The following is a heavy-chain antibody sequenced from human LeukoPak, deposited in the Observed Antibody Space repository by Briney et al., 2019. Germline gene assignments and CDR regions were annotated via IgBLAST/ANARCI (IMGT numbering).Heavy chain of an antibody. Sequence: QPGGSLRLSCAASGFTFSSYWMTWVRQAPGKGLEWVANIKKDGSDKNYVDSVKGRFTISRDNAKNSLYLQMNSLRAEDTAVYYCASLRKFDYWGQGTLVTVSS. J-gene: IGHJ4*02. CDR3: ASLRKFDY. CDR1: GFTFSSYW. V-gene: IGHV3-7*01. CDR2: IKKDGSDK.